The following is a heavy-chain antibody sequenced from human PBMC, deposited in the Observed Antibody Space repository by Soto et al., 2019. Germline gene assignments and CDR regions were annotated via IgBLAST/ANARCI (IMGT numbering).Heavy chain of an antibody. CDR2: ISYDGSDK. J-gene: IGHJ4*02. CDR1: GFTFSSYA. D-gene: IGHD3-16*02. Sequence: QVQLVESGGGVVQPGRSLRLSCAASGFTFSSYAMHWVRQAPGKGLEWVAVISYDGSDKYYADSVKGRFTISRDNSKNPLNLKRNSLRADDPAVYYCAKALGELSPESYDYWGQGTLITVSS. CDR3: AKALGELSPESYDY. V-gene: IGHV3-30*18.